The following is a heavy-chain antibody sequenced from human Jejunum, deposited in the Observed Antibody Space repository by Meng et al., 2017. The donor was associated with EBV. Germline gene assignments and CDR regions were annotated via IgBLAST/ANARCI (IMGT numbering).Heavy chain of an antibody. Sequence: QGHLVQSGAEVKKPGASVKVSCKASGYTLTKYALHWVGQAPGQGLEWMGYISAGSGDTKNSQKFQGRVTFTRDTSASTVYMELSSLRSEDTAMYYCARGSSWNRGDYWGQGTLVTVSS. D-gene: IGHD6-13*01. CDR2: ISAGSGDT. CDR1: GYTLTKYA. CDR3: ARGSSWNRGDY. J-gene: IGHJ4*02. V-gene: IGHV1-3*01.